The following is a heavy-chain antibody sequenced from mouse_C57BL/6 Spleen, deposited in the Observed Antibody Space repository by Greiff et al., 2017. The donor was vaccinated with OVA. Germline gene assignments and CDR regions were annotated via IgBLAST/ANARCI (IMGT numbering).Heavy chain of an antibody. V-gene: IGHV5-17*01. Sequence: EVKVEESGGGLVKPGGSLKLSCAASGFTFSDYGMHWVRQAPEKGLEWVAYISSGSSTIYYADTVKGRFTISRDNAKNTLFLQMTSLRSEDTAMYYCARGIHYYGSSYDSFYAMDYWGQGTSVTVSS. CDR1: GFTFSDYG. D-gene: IGHD1-1*01. CDR3: ARGIHYYGSSYDSFYAMDY. CDR2: ISSGSSTI. J-gene: IGHJ4*01.